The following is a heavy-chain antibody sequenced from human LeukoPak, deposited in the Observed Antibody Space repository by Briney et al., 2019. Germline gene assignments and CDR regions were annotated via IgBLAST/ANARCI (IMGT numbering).Heavy chain of an antibody. J-gene: IGHJ4*02. CDR3: AREKWYYYDSSGYSPLDY. Sequence: GGSLRLSCAASGFTFSSYSMIWVRQAPGKGLEWVAVISYDGSNKYYADSVKGRFTISRDNSKNTLYLQMNSLRAEDTAVYYCAREKWYYYDSSGYSPLDYWGQGTLVTVSS. CDR2: ISYDGSNK. CDR1: GFTFSSYS. D-gene: IGHD3-22*01. V-gene: IGHV3-30*03.